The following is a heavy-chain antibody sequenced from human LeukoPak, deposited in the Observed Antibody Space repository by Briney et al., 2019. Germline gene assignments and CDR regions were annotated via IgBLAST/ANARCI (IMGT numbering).Heavy chain of an antibody. V-gene: IGHV3-9*03. J-gene: IGHJ4*02. CDR2: ISWNSGSI. Sequence: GGSLRLSFAASGFTFDDHAMHWVRQAPGKGLEWVSGISWNSGSIGYADSVKGRFTISRDNAKNSLYLPMHSIRAQDMALSSCAKGNSSWSPFYYWGQGTPVTAPS. CDR1: GFTFDDHA. CDR3: AKGNSSWSPFYY. D-gene: IGHD6-13*01.